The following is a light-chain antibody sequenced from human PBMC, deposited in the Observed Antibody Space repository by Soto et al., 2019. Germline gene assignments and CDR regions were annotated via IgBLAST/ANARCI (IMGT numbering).Light chain of an antibody. CDR3: HQYYSAPWT. J-gene: IGKJ1*01. CDR1: QSVLHSSNDKNF. V-gene: IGKV4-1*01. CDR2: WAS. Sequence: DIVMTQSPDSLAVSLGERATINCKSSQSVLHSSNDKNFLTWYQQKPGQPPKLLIYWASTRESGVPDRFSGSGSVTDFTLTISRLQAEDVAVYYCHQYYSAPWTFGQGTRGEIK.